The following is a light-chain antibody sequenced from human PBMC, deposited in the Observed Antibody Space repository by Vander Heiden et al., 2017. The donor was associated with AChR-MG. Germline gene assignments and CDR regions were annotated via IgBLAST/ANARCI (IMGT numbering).Light chain of an antibody. CDR2: GNN. V-gene: IGLV1-40*01. CDR3: QSYDRSLSVWV. Sequence: QSVLTQPPSVSGAPGQRLTISCSGTSSNIGARYDVHWYQQLPGRAPKILIFGNNNRPSGVPDRFSGSKSGASASLAITGLQLEDEADYYCQSYDRSLSVWVFGGGTKLTVL. J-gene: IGLJ3*02. CDR1: SSNIGARYD.